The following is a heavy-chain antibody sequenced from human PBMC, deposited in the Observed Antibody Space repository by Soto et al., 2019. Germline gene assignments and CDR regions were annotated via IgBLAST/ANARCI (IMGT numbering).Heavy chain of an antibody. J-gene: IGHJ4*01. CDR2: IYTVGST. CDR1: GGSLSNYY. V-gene: IGHV4-4*07. D-gene: IGHD5-18*01. CDR3: ARSPLTHSYAQFDS. Sequence: TLSLTCTVSGGSLSNYYWSWIRQPAGKALEWIGRIYTVGSTNYNPSLKSRVTMSIDTSKNQFSLRLTSATAADTAVYFCARSPLTHSYAQFDSWGQGSLVTVSS.